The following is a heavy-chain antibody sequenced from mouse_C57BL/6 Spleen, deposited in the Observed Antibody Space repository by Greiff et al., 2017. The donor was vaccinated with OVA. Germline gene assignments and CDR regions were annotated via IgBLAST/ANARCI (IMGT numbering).Heavy chain of an antibody. CDR2: IYPGSGSI. J-gene: IGHJ4*01. CDR1: GYTFTEYS. Sequence: VQLQQSGAELVKPGASVKLSCKASGYTFTEYSIHWVKQRSGQGLEWIGWIYPGSGSIKYTEKFKDKATLTADKSSSTVYMELSRLTSEDTAVYFCARHEDGVGNYGYDSYAMDYWGQGTSVTVSS. D-gene: IGHD2-2*01. CDR3: ARHEDGVGNYGYDSYAMDY. V-gene: IGHV1-62-2*01.